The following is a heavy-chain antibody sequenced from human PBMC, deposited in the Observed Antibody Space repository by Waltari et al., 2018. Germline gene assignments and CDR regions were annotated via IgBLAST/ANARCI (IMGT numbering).Heavy chain of an antibody. CDR1: SGALRSISYY. CDR2: IYFDGRT. CDR3: ASWTLVGVVYGY. Sequence: QLQLQESGPGLVKPSETLSLTCNVSSGALRSISYYWGWVRQPPGKGLEWIGSIYFDGRTFYNPSLESRVTISSDTSKNQFALHLRSVTAADTAVYFCASWTLVGVVYGYWGQGTLVSVSS. D-gene: IGHD3-3*01. J-gene: IGHJ4*02. V-gene: IGHV4-39*01.